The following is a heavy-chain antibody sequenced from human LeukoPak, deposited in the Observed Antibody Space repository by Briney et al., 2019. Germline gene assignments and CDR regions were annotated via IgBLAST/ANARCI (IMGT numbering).Heavy chain of an antibody. J-gene: IGHJ1*01. D-gene: IGHD3-16*01. V-gene: IGHV4-31*03. Sequence: PSETLSLTCTVSGGSISSGGYYWSWIRQHPGKGLEWIGYIYYSGSTYYNPSLKSRVTISVDTSKNQFSLKLSSVTAADTAVYYCARGPRSTWSYAFDIWGQGTLVTVSS. CDR3: ARGPRSTWSYAFDI. CDR2: IYYSGST. CDR1: GGSISSGGYY.